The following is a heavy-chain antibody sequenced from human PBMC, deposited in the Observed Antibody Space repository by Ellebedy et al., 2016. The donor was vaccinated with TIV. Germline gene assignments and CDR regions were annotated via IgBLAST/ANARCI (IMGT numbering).Heavy chain of an antibody. CDR1: GYTFTSYG. CDR3: ARAYSSSWRAGPDAFDI. V-gene: IGHV1-18*01. Sequence: ASVKVSCXASGYTFTSYGISWVRQAPGQGLEWMGWISAYNGNTNYAQKLQGRVTMTTDTSTSTAYMELRSLRSDDTAVYYCARAYSSSWRAGPDAFDIWGQGTMVTVSS. D-gene: IGHD6-13*01. J-gene: IGHJ3*02. CDR2: ISAYNGNT.